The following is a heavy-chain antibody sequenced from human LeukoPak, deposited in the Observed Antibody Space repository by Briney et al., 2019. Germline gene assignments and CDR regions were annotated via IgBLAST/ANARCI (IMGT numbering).Heavy chain of an antibody. CDR1: GGSISSYY. V-gene: IGHV4-59*01. D-gene: IGHD3-10*01. J-gene: IGHJ5*02. CDR2: IYYSGST. Sequence: SETLSLTCTVSGGSISSYYWSWIRQPPGKGLEWIGYIYYSGSTDYNPSLKSRLTISVDSSMNQFSLKLSSVTAADTAVYYCAREVYGSGPNWFDPWGQGTLVTVSS. CDR3: AREVYGSGPNWFDP.